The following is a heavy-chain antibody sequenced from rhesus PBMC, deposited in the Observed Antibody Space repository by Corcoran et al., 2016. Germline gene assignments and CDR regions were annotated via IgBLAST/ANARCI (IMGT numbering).Heavy chain of an antibody. CDR3: ARIPIEYCSGIYCYALTFFDY. CDR2: IFGSGGST. V-gene: IGHV4-127*01. CDR1: GGSISGGYG. Sequence: QVQLQESGPGLVKPSETLSLTCAVSGGSISGGYGWSWIRQPPGKGLEWIGHIFGSGGSTDYNPSLKSRVTISTDTSKNQFSLKLSSVTAAETAVYYCARIPIEYCSGIYCYALTFFDYWGQGVLVTVSS. D-gene: IGHD2-27*01. J-gene: IGHJ4*01.